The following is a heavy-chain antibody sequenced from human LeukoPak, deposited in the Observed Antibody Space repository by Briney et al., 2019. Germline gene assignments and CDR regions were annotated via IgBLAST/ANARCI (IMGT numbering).Heavy chain of an antibody. Sequence: GGSLRLSCAASGFTFSSYSMNWVRQAPGKGLEWVSSISSSSSYIYYADSVKGRFTISRDNAKNSQYLQMNSLRAEDTAVYYCARDHCSSTSCYYFDYWGQGTLVTVSS. CDR1: GFTFSSYS. V-gene: IGHV3-21*01. D-gene: IGHD2-2*01. CDR3: ARDHCSSTSCYYFDY. CDR2: ISSSSSYI. J-gene: IGHJ4*02.